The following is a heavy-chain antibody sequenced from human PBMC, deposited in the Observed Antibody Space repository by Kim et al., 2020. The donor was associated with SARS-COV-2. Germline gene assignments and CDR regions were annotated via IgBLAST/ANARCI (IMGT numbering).Heavy chain of an antibody. Sequence: NIKYSQKFQGRATLTWDTSASTAYMELSALTSEDTAVYYCARDLFHSGVDYWGQGTLVTVSS. J-gene: IGHJ4*02. CDR2: NI. D-gene: IGHD5-12*01. V-gene: IGHV1-3*01. CDR3: ARDLFHSGVDY.